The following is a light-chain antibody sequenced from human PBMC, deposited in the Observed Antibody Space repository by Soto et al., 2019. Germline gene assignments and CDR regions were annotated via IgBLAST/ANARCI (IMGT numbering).Light chain of an antibody. CDR2: GAS. V-gene: IGKV3-20*01. J-gene: IGKJ2*01. Sequence: EIVLTQSPGTLSLSPGERATLSCRASQPVISSYLAWYQQKPGQAPRFLIYGASTRATGIPGRFSGSASGTDFTLTISRLEPEDFAVYYCQQYGPSPMYTFGQGTNLEIK. CDR1: QPVISSY. CDR3: QQYGPSPMYT.